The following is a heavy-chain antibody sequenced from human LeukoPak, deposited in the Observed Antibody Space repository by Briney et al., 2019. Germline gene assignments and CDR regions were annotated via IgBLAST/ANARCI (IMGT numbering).Heavy chain of an antibody. CDR2: IYTSGST. CDR1: GNSISSGDNY. J-gene: IGHJ4*02. CDR3: ARQRRITMIVVVITSFFDY. Sequence: PSETLSLTCTVSGNSISSGDNYWSWIRQPAGKGLEWIGRIYTSGSTNYNPSLKSRVTISVDTSKNQFSLKLSSVTAADTAVYYCARQRRITMIVVVITSFFDYWGQGTLVTVSS. D-gene: IGHD3-22*01. V-gene: IGHV4-61*02.